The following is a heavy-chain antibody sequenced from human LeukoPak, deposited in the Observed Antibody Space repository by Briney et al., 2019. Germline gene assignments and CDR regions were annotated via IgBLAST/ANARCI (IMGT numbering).Heavy chain of an antibody. CDR2: INPSGGGT. CDR1: GYTFTSYY. J-gene: IGHJ4*02. D-gene: IGHD1-1*01. V-gene: IGHV1-46*01. Sequence: ASVKVFCKAFGYTFTSYYMHWVRQAPGQGLEWMGIINPSGGGTSYAQKFQGRVTMTRDTSTSTVYMELSSLKSEDTAVYYCARDKSPNWRFDDWGQGTLVTVSS. CDR3: ARDKSPNWRFDD.